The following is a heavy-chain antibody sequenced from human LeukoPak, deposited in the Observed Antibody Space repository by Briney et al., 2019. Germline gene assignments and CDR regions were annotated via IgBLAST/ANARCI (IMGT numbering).Heavy chain of an antibody. Sequence: PGGSLRLSCAASGFTVSSNYMSWVRQAPGKGLEWVSVIYSGGSTYYADSVKGRFTISRDNSKNTLYLQMNSLRAEDTAVYYCARGGTSKKTSYGYVWGSYRYHGYMDVWGKGTTVTISS. D-gene: IGHD3-16*02. CDR3: ARGGTSKKTSYGYVWGSYRYHGYMDV. J-gene: IGHJ6*03. V-gene: IGHV3-66*01. CDR1: GFTVSSNY. CDR2: IYSGGST.